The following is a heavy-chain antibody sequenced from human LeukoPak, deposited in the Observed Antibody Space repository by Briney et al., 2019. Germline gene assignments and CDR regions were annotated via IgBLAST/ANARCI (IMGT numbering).Heavy chain of an antibody. V-gene: IGHV1-2*02. CDR1: GYTFTGYY. J-gene: IGHJ4*02. D-gene: IGHD3-22*01. CDR2: INPNSGGT. CDR3: ARDLLDSSGYHISPIDY. Sequence: ASVKVSCKASGYTFTGYYMHWVRQAPGQGLEWMXXINPNSGGTNYAQKFQGRVTMTRDTSISTAYMELSRLRSDDTAVYYCARDLLDSSGYHISPIDYWGQGTLVTVSS.